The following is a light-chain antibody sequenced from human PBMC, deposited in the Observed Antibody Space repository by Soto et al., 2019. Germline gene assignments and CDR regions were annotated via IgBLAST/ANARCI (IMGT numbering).Light chain of an antibody. CDR1: QSVSNN. Sequence: EIVMTKSPAPLSVSPGERATLSCRASQSVSNNLAWYQQKPGQAPRLLIYGASTMASGVPDRFRGSKSGTDFTLTIRGLEPEDAAIYYCQQYGSSPITFGQGTRLEIK. CDR2: GAS. J-gene: IGKJ5*01. V-gene: IGKV3D-15*01. CDR3: QQYGSSPIT.